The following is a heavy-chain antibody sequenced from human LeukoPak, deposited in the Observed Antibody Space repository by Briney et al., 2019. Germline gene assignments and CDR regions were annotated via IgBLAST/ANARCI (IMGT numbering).Heavy chain of an antibody. V-gene: IGHV3-30*18. J-gene: IGHJ4*02. Sequence: PGGSLRLSCVASGFTFTNYGMHWVRQAPGKGLEWVAIISYDGRNKYYADTVKGRFTISRDNSKNTVDLQMNSLRVEDTAVYYCAKFGFTVTSFDYWGQGTLVTVSS. CDR1: GFTFTNYG. CDR3: AKFGFTVTSFDY. D-gene: IGHD4-17*01. CDR2: ISYDGRNK.